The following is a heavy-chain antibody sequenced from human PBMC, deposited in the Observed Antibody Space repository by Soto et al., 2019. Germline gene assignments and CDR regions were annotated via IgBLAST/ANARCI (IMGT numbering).Heavy chain of an antibody. J-gene: IGHJ4*02. CDR2: IIPICGTA. CDR3: ARGGDEQLWLGYFDY. Sequence: QVQLVQSGAEVKKPGSSVKVSCTASGGTFSSYAISWVRQAPGKGLEWMGGIIPICGTANYAQKFQGRVTITADESTSPAYMELRSLRSEDTAVYYCARGGDEQLWLGYFDYWGQVTLVTVSS. CDR1: GGTFSSYA. D-gene: IGHD5-18*01. V-gene: IGHV1-69*01.